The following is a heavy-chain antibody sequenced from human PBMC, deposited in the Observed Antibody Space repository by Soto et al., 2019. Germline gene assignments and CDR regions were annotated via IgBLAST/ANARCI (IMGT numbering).Heavy chain of an antibody. CDR2: IKTDASEK. D-gene: IGHD3-10*01. J-gene: IGHJ4*01. Sequence: GGPLRLSCSASGFTLRSSWMSWVRQAPGKGLEWLATIKTDASEKKYVDSVKGRFTVSRDNAKNSLYLQMDSLRAEDTAVYYCARASGYGSGSSVIHYLDCWGRGTLPTSSS. CDR3: ARASGYGSGSSVIHYLDC. CDR1: GFTLRSSW. V-gene: IGHV3-7*01.